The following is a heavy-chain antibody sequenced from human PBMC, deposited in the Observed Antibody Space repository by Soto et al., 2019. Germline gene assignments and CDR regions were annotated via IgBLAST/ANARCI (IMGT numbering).Heavy chain of an antibody. CDR3: ARGGSCISTSCHQLDY. CDR2: IWYDGSNK. CDR1: GFTFSSYG. V-gene: IGHV3-33*01. J-gene: IGHJ4*02. D-gene: IGHD2-2*01. Sequence: QVQLVESGGGVVQPGRSLRLSCAASGFTFSSYGMHWVRQAPGKGLEWVAVIWYDGSNKYYADSVKGRFTMSRDNSKNTLYLQMNSLRAEDTAVYYCARGGSCISTSCHQLDYWGQGTLVTVSS.